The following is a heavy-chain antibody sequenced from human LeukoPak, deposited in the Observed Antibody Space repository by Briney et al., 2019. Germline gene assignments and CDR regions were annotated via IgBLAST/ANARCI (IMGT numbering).Heavy chain of an antibody. CDR1: GGSISSGSYY. CDR2: IYTSGST. V-gene: IGHV4-61*02. Sequence: PSETLSLTCTVSGGSISSGSYYWSWIRQPAGKGLEWIGRIYTSGSTYYNPSLKSRVTISVDTSKNQFSLKLSSVTAADTAVYYCARGHAAGGIQLWPASGFDYWGQGTLVTVSS. J-gene: IGHJ4*02. D-gene: IGHD5-18*01. CDR3: ARGHAAGGIQLWPASGFDY.